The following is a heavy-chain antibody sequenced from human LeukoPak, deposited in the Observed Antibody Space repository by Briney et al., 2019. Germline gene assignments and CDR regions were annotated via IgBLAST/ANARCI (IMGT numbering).Heavy chain of an antibody. CDR2: ISGSGGST. V-gene: IGHV3-23*01. CDR1: GFTFSSYA. D-gene: IGHD3-3*01. J-gene: IGHJ3*02. CDR3: ASCGEYYDFWSGYYYDAFDI. Sequence: GGSLRLSCAASGFTFSSYAMSWVRQAPGKGLEWASAISGSGGSTYYADSVKGRFTISRDNSKNTLYLQMNSLRAEDTAVYYCASCGEYYDFWSGYYYDAFDIWGQGTMVTVSS.